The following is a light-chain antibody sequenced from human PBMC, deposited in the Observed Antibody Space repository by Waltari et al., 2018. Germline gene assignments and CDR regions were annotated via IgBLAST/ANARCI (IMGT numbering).Light chain of an antibody. Sequence: QSVLPQPPSASGTPGQRVTISCSGSSPHIGSNYVSWYQQLPGTAPKLLIYRSNQRPSGVPDRFSGSKSGTSASLAISGLRSEDEADYYCAAWDDNLSGGVFGGGTKLTVL. V-gene: IGLV1-47*01. CDR2: RSN. CDR3: AAWDDNLSGGV. J-gene: IGLJ3*02. CDR1: SPHIGSNY.